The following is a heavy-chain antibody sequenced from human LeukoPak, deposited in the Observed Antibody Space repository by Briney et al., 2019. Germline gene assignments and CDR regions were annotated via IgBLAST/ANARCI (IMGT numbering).Heavy chain of an antibody. J-gene: IGHJ3*02. CDR1: GYTFTGYY. CDR2: INPNSGGT. CDR3: AREGHCSSTSCSTAFDI. D-gene: IGHD2-2*02. Sequence: ASVKVSCKASGYTFTGYYMHWVRQAPGQGLEWMGWINPNSGGTNYEQKFQGRVTMTRDTSISTAYMELSSLRSEDTAVYYCAREGHCSSTSCSTAFDIWGQGTMVTVSS. V-gene: IGHV1-2*02.